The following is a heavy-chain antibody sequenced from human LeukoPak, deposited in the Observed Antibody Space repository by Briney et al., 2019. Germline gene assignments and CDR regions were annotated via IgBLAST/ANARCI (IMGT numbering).Heavy chain of an antibody. D-gene: IGHD2-21*01. CDR3: ARDFYCGGDCHHPYYFDY. Sequence: GGSLRLSCAASGFTFSSYWMSWVRRAPGKGLEWVANIKQDGSEKYYVDSVKGRFTISRDNAKSSLYLQMNSLRAEDTAVYYCARDFYCGGDCHHPYYFDYWGQGTLVTVSS. V-gene: IGHV3-7*01. CDR1: GFTFSSYW. CDR2: IKQDGSEK. J-gene: IGHJ4*02.